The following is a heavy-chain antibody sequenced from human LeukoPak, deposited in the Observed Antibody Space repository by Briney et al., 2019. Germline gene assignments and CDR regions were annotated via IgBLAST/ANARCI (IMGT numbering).Heavy chain of an antibody. D-gene: IGHD3-10*01. Sequence: SETLSLTCSVSGGSIPTTRYYWGWIRQSPGKGLEWIGSVYYFGNSYYRPSLLSRTTISVDTSKKHITLNLTSVTARDTAIYYCATHKEGCYFESWGQGTLVTVSS. CDR3: ATHKEGCYFES. V-gene: IGHV4-39*02. CDR2: VYYFGNS. CDR1: GGSIPTTRYY. J-gene: IGHJ4*02.